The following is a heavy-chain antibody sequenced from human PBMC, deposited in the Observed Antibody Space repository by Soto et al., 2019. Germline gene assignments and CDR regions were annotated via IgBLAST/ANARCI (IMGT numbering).Heavy chain of an antibody. D-gene: IGHD6-13*01. Sequence: GASVKVSCKASGYTFTSYGISWVRQAPGQGLEWMGWISAYNGNTNYAQKLQGRVTMTTDTSTSTAYMELRSLRSDDTAVYYCARDRERAAAATLAYDYWGQGTLVTVSS. CDR3: ARDRERAAAATLAYDY. CDR2: ISAYNGNT. J-gene: IGHJ4*02. V-gene: IGHV1-18*01. CDR1: GYTFTSYG.